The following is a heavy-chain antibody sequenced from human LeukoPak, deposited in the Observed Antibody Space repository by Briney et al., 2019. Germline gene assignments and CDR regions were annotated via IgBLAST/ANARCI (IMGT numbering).Heavy chain of an antibody. CDR2: INPGGGGT. J-gene: IGHJ6*02. CDR3: ARSYTPKNYYYGMDV. D-gene: IGHD3-16*01. CDR1: GYTFTSYY. Sequence: ASVKVSCKASGYTFTSYYMHWVRQAPGQGLEWMGIINPGGGGTSYAQKFQGRVTMTRDTSTSTVYMELSSLRSEDTAVYYCARSYTPKNYYYGMDVWGQGTTVTVSS. V-gene: IGHV1-46*01.